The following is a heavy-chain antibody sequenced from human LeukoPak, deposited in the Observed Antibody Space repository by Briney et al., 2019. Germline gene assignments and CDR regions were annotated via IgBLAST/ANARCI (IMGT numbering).Heavy chain of an antibody. D-gene: IGHD4-17*01. Sequence: SETLSLTCTVSGGSISSYYWSWIRQPAGKGLEWIGRIYTSGSTNYNPSLKSRVTMSVDTSKNQFSLKLSSVTAADTAVYYCARSRDYGDYDNWFDPWGQGTLVTVSS. CDR3: ARSRDYGDYDNWFDP. J-gene: IGHJ5*02. CDR2: IYTSGST. CDR1: GGSISSYY. V-gene: IGHV4-4*07.